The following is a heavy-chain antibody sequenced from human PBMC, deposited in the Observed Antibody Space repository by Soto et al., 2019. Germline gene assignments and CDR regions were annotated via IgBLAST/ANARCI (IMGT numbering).Heavy chain of an antibody. CDR1: GGSISSGGYY. Sequence: SETLSLTCTVSGGSISSGGYYWSWIRQHPGKGLEWIGYIYYSGSTYYNPSLKSRVTISVDTSKNQSSLKLSSVTAADTAVYYCARVLQSYYYDSSGYMTWGQGTLVTVSS. D-gene: IGHD3-22*01. CDR3: ARVLQSYYYDSSGYMT. CDR2: IYYSGST. J-gene: IGHJ5*02. V-gene: IGHV4-31*03.